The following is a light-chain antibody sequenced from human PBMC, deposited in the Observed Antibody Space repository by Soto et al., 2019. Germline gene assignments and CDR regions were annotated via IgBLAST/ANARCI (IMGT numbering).Light chain of an antibody. V-gene: IGKV3-20*01. J-gene: IGKJ4*01. CDR1: QSVGRNY. CDR3: HQYAVSPLT. CDR2: DAS. Sequence: EIVLTQSPGTLSLSPGESAILSCRASQSVGRNYLAWFQHKPDQAPRLLIYDASNRATGVPDRFSGSGSGTDFTLSVTRLEPEDFAVYYCHQYAVSPLTFGGGTTVEIK.